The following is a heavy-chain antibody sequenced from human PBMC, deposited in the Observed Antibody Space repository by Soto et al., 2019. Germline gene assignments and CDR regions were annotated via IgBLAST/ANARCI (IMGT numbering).Heavy chain of an antibody. D-gene: IGHD3-9*01. CDR3: ATTDTLTGYYSFGMDV. V-gene: IGHV3-23*01. CDR2: ISGSGGST. Sequence: GGSLRLSCAASGFTFSSYAMSWVRQAPGNGLEWVSAISGSGGSTYYADSVKGRFTISRDNSENTLYLQMNSLRAEDTAVYYCATTDTLTGYYSFGMDVWGQGTTVTVSS. J-gene: IGHJ6*02. CDR1: GFTFSSYA.